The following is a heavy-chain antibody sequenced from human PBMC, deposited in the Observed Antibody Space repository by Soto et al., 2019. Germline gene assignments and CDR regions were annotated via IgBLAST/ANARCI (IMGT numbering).Heavy chain of an antibody. Sequence: ELQLLESGGGFVQPGGSLRLSCTASGFGLSTYAISWVRQAPGKGLEWVSVISANSGNTDYADSVKGRFTISRDNAKNSVYLQMNSLRVEDTAVYYCARDTWAGGGSFPFDYWGQGTLVTVSS. J-gene: IGHJ4*02. CDR3: ARDTWAGGGSFPFDY. V-gene: IGHV3-23*01. D-gene: IGHD2-15*01. CDR1: GFGLSTYA. CDR2: ISANSGNT.